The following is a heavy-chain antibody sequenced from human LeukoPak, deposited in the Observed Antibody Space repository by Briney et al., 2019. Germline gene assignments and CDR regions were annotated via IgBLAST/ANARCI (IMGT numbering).Heavy chain of an antibody. J-gene: IGHJ4*02. D-gene: IGHD1-1*01. CDR1: GLTFGDHA. V-gene: IGHV3-7*03. Sequence: GRSLRLSCTVSGLTFGDHAMSWVRQAPGKGLEWVANIKQDGSEKYYVDSVKGRFTISRDNAKNSLYLQMNSLRAEDTAVYYCARDWYNWNDNYFDYWGQGTLVTVSS. CDR2: IKQDGSEK. CDR3: ARDWYNWNDNYFDY.